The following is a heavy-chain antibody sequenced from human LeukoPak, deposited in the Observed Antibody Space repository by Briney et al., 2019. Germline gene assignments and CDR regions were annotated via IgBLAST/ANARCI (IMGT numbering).Heavy chain of an antibody. CDR1: GGSISSNSYY. D-gene: IGHD2-2*01. CDR3: ARIPTNAVPAAHNGFDI. CDR2: IYYSGST. Sequence: PSETLSLTCAVSGGSISSNSYYWGWIRQPPGKGLEWIGSIYYSGSTYYNPSLRSRVTMSVDTSKNQFSLKLSSVTAADTALYFCARIPTNAVPAAHNGFDIWGQGTMVTVSS. J-gene: IGHJ3*02. V-gene: IGHV4-39*01.